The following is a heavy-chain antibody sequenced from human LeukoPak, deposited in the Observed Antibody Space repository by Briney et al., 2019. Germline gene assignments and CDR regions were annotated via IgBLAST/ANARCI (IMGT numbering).Heavy chain of an antibody. D-gene: IGHD5-18*01. CDR1: GGSISSSSYY. CDR3: AREYVYTAMVFYYYYYMDV. J-gene: IGHJ6*03. Sequence: PSETLSLTCTVSGGSISSSSYYWGWIRQPPGKGLEWIGSIYYSGSTYYNPSLKSRVTISVDTSKNQFSLKLSSVTAADTAVYYCAREYVYTAMVFYYYYYMDVWGKGTTVTVSS. CDR2: IYYSGST. V-gene: IGHV4-39*07.